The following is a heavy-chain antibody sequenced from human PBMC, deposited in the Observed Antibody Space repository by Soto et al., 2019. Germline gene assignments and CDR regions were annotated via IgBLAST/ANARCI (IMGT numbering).Heavy chain of an antibody. CDR3: ARWGITMVRGLEY. J-gene: IGHJ4*02. CDR1: GGSISSGGYY. V-gene: IGHV4-31*03. CDR2: IYYSGST. D-gene: IGHD3-10*01. Sequence: QVQLQESGPGLVKPSQTLSLACTVSGGSISSGGYYWSWIRQHPGKGLEWIGYIYYSGSTYYNPSHRSRVTISVDTSKNQFSLKLSSVTAADTAVYYCARWGITMVRGLEYWGQGTLVTVSS.